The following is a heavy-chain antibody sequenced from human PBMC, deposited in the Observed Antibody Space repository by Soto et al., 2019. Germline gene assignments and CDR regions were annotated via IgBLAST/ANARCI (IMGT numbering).Heavy chain of an antibody. CDR1: GGTFSTSS. CDR3: ARDVVRSTAGDS. CDR2: IIPIFTRT. Sequence: QLQLVQSGTEVKEPGSSVKVSCKSSGGTFSTSSFVLVRQGPGQGLEWMGGIIPIFTRTNFAQKFQGRVTFSADESTQTTSLELRSLTSEDTAIYYCARDVVRSTAGDSWGQGTLVTVSS. D-gene: IGHD2-15*01. J-gene: IGHJ4*02. V-gene: IGHV1-69*01.